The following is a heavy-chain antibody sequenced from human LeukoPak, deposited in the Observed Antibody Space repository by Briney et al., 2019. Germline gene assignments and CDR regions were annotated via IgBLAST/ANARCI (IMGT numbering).Heavy chain of an antibody. CDR2: INHSGST. Sequence: AEPLSLPCAVSGGPFSGYYWSWIRQPPGKGLEWIGEINHSGSTNYNPSLKSRVTISVDTSKNQFSLKMSSVTAADTAVYYRARGWEYKLAKRYFDLWGRGTLVTVSS. V-gene: IGHV4-34*01. D-gene: IGHD2-2*01. J-gene: IGHJ2*01. CDR1: GGPFSGYY. CDR3: ARGWEYKLAKRYFDL.